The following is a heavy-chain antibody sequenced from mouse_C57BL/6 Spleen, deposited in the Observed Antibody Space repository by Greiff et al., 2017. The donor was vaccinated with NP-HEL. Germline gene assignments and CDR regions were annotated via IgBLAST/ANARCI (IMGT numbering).Heavy chain of an antibody. CDR2: INPNNGGT. Sequence: EVQLQQSGPELVKPGASVKMSCKASGYTFTDYNMHWVKQSHGKSLEWIGYINPNNGGTSYNQKFKGKATLTVNKSSSTAYMELRSLTSEDSAVYYCARSNWDVGYYFDYWGQGTTLTVSS. CDR3: ARSNWDVGYYFDY. CDR1: GYTFTDYN. V-gene: IGHV1-22*01. D-gene: IGHD4-1*01. J-gene: IGHJ2*01.